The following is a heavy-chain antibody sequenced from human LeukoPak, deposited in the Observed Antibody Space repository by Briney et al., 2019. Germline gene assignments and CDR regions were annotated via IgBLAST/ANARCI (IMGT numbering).Heavy chain of an antibody. D-gene: IGHD3-3*01. J-gene: IGHJ4*02. CDR2: INTNTGNP. CDR3: ARGPYYDFWSGYPEYYFDY. Sequence: ASVKVSCKASGYTFTSYAMNWVRQAPGQGLEWMGWINTNTGNPTYAQGFTGRFVFSLDTSVSTAYLQISSLKAEDTAVYYCARGPYYDFWSGYPEYYFDYWGQGTLVTVSS. V-gene: IGHV7-4-1*02. CDR1: GYTFTSYA.